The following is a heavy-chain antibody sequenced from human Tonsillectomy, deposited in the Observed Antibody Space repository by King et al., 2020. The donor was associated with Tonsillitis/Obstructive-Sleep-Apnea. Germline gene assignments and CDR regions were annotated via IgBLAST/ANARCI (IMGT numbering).Heavy chain of an antibody. D-gene: IGHD6-6*01. Sequence: VQLVESGEGLVQPGGSLRLSCAASGFTFSTYAMHWVRQAPGKGLEYVSAISSNGGSTYYADSVKGRFTISRDNSKNTLYLQMGSLRAEDMAVYYCAGAGRSSSIWWYFDLWGRGTLVTVSS. CDR3: AGAGRSSSIWWYFDL. CDR1: GFTFSTYA. V-gene: IGHV3-64*02. CDR2: ISSNGGST. J-gene: IGHJ2*01.